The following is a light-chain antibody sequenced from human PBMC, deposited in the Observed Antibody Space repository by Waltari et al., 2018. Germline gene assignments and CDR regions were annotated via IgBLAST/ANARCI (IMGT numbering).Light chain of an antibody. CDR3: CSYTTSSTFI. CDR1: SSDVGGYDY. V-gene: IGLV2-14*03. Sequence: QSAPTQPPSVSGSPGQSVTISCTGTSSDVGGYDYVSWYQHHPGKAPKLMIYGVNILPSGVSDRFSGSKSGNTASLTISGLQAEDEGDYYCCSYTTSSTFIFGAGTRLTVL. J-gene: IGLJ1*01. CDR2: GVN.